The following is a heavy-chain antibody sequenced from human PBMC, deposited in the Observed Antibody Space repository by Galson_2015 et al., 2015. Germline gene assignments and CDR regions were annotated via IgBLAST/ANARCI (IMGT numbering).Heavy chain of an antibody. Sequence: YSFTTYWIGWVRQMPGKGLEWMGIIYPGDSDTRYSPSFQGQVTISADKSITTAYLQWSSLKASDTAIYYCARRLGDCSTTSCYWFAFDIWGQGTMVTVSS. J-gene: IGHJ3*02. D-gene: IGHD2-2*01. CDR2: IYPGDSDT. CDR1: YSFTTYW. CDR3: ARRLGDCSTTSCYWFAFDI. V-gene: IGHV5-51*01.